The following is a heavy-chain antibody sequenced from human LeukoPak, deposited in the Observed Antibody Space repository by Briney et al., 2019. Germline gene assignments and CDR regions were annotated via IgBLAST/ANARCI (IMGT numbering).Heavy chain of an antibody. V-gene: IGHV3-23*01. D-gene: IGHD1-26*01. J-gene: IGHJ4*02. Sequence: PGGSLRLSCAASGFTFSSYAMSWVRQAPGKGLEWVSAISGSGGSTYYADSVKGRFTISRDNSKNTLYLQMNSLRAEDTAVYYCAIIEGATNGYGFDYWGQGTLVTVSS. CDR2: ISGSGGST. CDR1: GFTFSSYA. CDR3: AIIEGATNGYGFDY.